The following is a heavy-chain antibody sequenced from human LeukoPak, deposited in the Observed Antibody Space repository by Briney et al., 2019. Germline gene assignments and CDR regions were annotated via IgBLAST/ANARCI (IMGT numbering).Heavy chain of an antibody. Sequence: GGSLRLSCAASGFTFSDYYMSWIRQAPGKGLEWVSYISSSGRTIYYADSVKGRFTISRDNAKNSLYLQMNSLRAEDTAVYYCARDQFGGYYYDSSGLGYWGQGTLVTVSS. V-gene: IGHV3-11*01. CDR1: GFTFSDYY. CDR3: ARDQFGGYYYDSSGLGY. CDR2: ISSSGRTI. D-gene: IGHD3-22*01. J-gene: IGHJ4*02.